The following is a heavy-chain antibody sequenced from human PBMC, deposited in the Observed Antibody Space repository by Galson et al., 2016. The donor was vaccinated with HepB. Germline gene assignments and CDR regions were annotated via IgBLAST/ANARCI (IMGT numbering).Heavy chain of an antibody. Sequence: SLRLSCAVSGLTFSYAWLAWVRQAPGKGLEFVGRIRGGGGGTDYAAFAKGRFSISRDDPKHMLFLQINSVKTEDTAVYFCVYDSSGYYSFHYWGQGALVTVSS. V-gene: IGHV3-15*05. CDR3: VYDSSGYYSFHY. CDR2: IRGGGGGT. J-gene: IGHJ4*02. D-gene: IGHD3-22*01. CDR1: GLTFSYAW.